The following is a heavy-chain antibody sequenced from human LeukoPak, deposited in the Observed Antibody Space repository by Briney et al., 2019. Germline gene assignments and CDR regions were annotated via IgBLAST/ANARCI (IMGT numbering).Heavy chain of an antibody. J-gene: IGHJ6*02. V-gene: IGHV4-59*01. CDR3: AGDRIAAAGDHYYYYGMDV. D-gene: IGHD6-13*01. CDR2: IYYSGSS. CDR1: GGSISSYY. Sequence: KPSETLSLTCTVSGGSISSYYWSWIRQPPGKGLEWIGYIYYSGSSNYNPSLKSRVTISVDTSKSQFSLKLSSVTAADTAVYYCAGDRIAAAGDHYYYYGMDVWGQGTTVTVSS.